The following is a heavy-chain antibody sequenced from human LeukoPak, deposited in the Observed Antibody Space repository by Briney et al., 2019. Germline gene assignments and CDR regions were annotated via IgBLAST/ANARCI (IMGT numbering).Heavy chain of an antibody. V-gene: IGHV1-18*01. CDR1: GYTFTSYG. J-gene: IGHJ5*02. D-gene: IGHD6-13*01. CDR2: VSAYNGNT. CDR3: ARNQIKYSSSWYARYDP. Sequence: ASVKVSCKASGYTFTSYGISWVRPAPGQGVEWMGWVSAYNGNTNDAQKLQGRVTMTTDTSTRTAYRELRSLRSDDSAVYYCARNQIKYSSSWYARYDPWGQGTLVTVSS.